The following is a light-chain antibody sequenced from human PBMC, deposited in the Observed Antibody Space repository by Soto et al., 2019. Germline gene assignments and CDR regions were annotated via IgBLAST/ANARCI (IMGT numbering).Light chain of an antibody. J-gene: IGKJ1*01. Sequence: DIQMTQSPSTLSASIGDRVTITCRASQNINNWIAWYQQKPGKAPKFLIYDASTLESGVPSRFSGSGFGTEFSLTTSSLQPDAFGSHYCQPMRTFGQGTK. CDR1: QNINNW. CDR2: DAS. V-gene: IGKV1-5*01. CDR3: QPMRT.